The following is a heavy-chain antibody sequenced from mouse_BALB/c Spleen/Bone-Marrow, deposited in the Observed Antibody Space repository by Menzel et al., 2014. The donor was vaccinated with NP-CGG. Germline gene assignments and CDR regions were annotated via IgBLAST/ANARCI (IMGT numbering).Heavy chain of an antibody. J-gene: IGHJ3*01. CDR1: GFDFSRYW. V-gene: IGHV4-1*02. Sequence: VQLKQSGGGLVQPGGSLKLSCAPSGFDFSRYWMSWVRQAPGKGLEWIGEINPDSSTINYTPSLKDKFIISRDNAKNTLYLQVSKVRSEDTALYYCARLGYYGSFAYWGQGTLVTVSA. CDR3: ARLGYYGSFAY. CDR2: INPDSSTI. D-gene: IGHD1-2*01.